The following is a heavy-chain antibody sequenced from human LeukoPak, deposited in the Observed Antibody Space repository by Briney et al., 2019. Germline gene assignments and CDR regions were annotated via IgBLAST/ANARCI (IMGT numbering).Heavy chain of an antibody. CDR2: IYYSGST. CDR3: ARVYANCSGGSCYRYFDY. D-gene: IGHD2-15*01. Sequence: PSETLSLTCTVSGDSISSYYWNWVRQPPGKGLEWIGYIYYSGSTNCNPSLKSRVTISIDTSKNQFSLKLRSVTAADTAVYYCARVYANCSGGSCYRYFDYWGQGTLVTVSS. J-gene: IGHJ4*02. V-gene: IGHV4-59*01. CDR1: GDSISSYY.